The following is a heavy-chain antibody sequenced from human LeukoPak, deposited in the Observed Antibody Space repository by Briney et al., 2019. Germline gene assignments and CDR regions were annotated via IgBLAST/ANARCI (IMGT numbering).Heavy chain of an antibody. Sequence: SETLSLTCTVSGGSISSSSYYWGWIRQPPGKGLEWSGSIYYSGSTYYNPSLKSRVTISVDTSKNQFSLKLSSVTAADTAVYYCASWVCGGDCSYFDYWGQGTLVTVSS. D-gene: IGHD2-21*02. J-gene: IGHJ4*02. CDR2: IYYSGST. CDR3: ASWVCGGDCSYFDY. CDR1: GGSISSSSYY. V-gene: IGHV4-39*01.